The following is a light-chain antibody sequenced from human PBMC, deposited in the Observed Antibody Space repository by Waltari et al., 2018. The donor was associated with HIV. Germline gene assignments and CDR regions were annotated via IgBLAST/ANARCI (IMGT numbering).Light chain of an antibody. V-gene: IGLV1-51*01. J-gene: IGLJ3*02. CDR3: GAWDGGLSAGV. CDR2: DNN. CDR1: SSNIGNNY. Sequence: QSVLTQPPSVSAAPGHSVTISCSGTSSNIGNNYVSCYQQVPGKTPKVVIYDNNKRPSGIPDRFSGSKSGTSATLAITGLQTGDEADYYCGAWDGGLSAGVFGGGTKLTVL.